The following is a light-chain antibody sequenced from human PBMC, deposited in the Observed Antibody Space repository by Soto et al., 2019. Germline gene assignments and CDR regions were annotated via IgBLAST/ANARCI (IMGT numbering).Light chain of an antibody. V-gene: IGKV3-20*01. CDR1: QSVSSSY. CDR2: GAS. Sequence: EIVLTQSPGTLSLSPGERATLSCRASQSVSSSYLAWYQQKPGRAPRLLIYGASSRATGIPDRFSGSGSGTDFTLTISRLEPEDFAVYYCQQAGFTFGPGTKVDIK. J-gene: IGKJ3*01. CDR3: QQAGFT.